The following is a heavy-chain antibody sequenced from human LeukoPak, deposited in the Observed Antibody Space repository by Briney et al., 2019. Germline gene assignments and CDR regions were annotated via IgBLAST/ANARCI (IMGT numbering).Heavy chain of an antibody. CDR1: GGTFSSYA. J-gene: IGHJ5*02. CDR2: IIPIFGTA. V-gene: IGHV1-69*05. D-gene: IGHD3-22*01. CDR3: AHRRAMIVVDPVGWFDP. Sequence: SVKVSCKASGGTFSSYAISWVRQAPGQGLEWMGGIIPIFGTANCAQKFQGRVTITTDESTSTAYMELSSLRSEDTAVYYCAHRRAMIVVDPVGWFDPWGQGTLVTVSS.